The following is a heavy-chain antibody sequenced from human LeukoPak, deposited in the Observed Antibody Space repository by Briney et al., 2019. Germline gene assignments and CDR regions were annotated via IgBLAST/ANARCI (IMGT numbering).Heavy chain of an antibody. Sequence: GGSLRLSCAASGFTFSTYTMYWVRHPPGKRLEWISIIGNNGGGIHYADSVKGRFTISRDNFKNALYLQMNSLRVEDTAVYYCAIDPNWGTHSWGQGVLVTVSS. CDR1: GFTFSTYT. CDR2: IGNNGGGI. CDR3: AIDPNWGTHS. V-gene: IGHV3-23*01. D-gene: IGHD7-27*01. J-gene: IGHJ4*02.